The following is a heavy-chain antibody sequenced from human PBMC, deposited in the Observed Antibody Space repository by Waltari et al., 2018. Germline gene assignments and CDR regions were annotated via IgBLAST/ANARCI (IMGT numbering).Heavy chain of an antibody. J-gene: IGHJ5*02. Sequence: QVQLQQWGAGLLRPSETLSLTCAVYGGSFNGYYWNWVRQPPGKGLEWIGEIDCSGFTTYNPSLKSRVTISLDTSKNQFSLSLNSVTAADTAVYYCARVQNWFDPWGQGTLVTVSS. V-gene: IGHV4-34*01. CDR3: ARVQNWFDP. CDR2: IDCSGFT. CDR1: GGSFNGYY.